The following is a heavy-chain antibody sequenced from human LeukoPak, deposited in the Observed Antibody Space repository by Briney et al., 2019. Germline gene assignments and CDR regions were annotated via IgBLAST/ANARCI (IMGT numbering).Heavy chain of an antibody. CDR3: ARESSGSSARDY. J-gene: IGHJ4*02. CDR1: GGSISSSYYY. V-gene: IGHV4-39*07. D-gene: IGHD3-10*01. CDR2: IYYSGST. Sequence: PSETLSLTCTVSGGSISSSYYYWGWIRQPPGKGLEWNGNIYYSGSTYYNPSLKSRVTISVDTSKNQFSLKLRSVTAADTAVYYCARESSGSSARDYWGQGTLVTVSS.